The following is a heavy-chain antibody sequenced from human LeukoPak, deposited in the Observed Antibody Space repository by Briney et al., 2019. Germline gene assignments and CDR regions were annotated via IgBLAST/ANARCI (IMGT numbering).Heavy chain of an antibody. CDR2: ISDSGGSA. Sequence: GGSLRLSCAASGLTFSSYAMSWVRPAPGKGLEWVSGISDSGGSAYYADSVKGRFTISRDNSKNTLYLQMNSLRAEDTAVYYCAKDFNRIRDYFDYWGQGTVVTVSS. CDR3: AKDFNRIRDYFDY. D-gene: IGHD3-10*01. CDR1: GLTFSSYA. V-gene: IGHV3-23*01. J-gene: IGHJ4*02.